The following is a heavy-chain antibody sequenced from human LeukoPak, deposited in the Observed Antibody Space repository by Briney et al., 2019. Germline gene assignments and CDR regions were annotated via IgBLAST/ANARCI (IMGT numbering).Heavy chain of an antibody. CDR3: AKVGYYDSGGHYDY. V-gene: IGHV3-23*01. CDR2: ISGSGGST. J-gene: IGHJ4*02. Sequence: GGSLRLSCAASGFTFSSYAMSWVRQAPGKGLEWVSAISGSGGSTYYADSVKGRFTISRDNSKNTLYLQMNSLRAEDTAVYYCAKVGYYDSGGHYDYWGQGTLVTVSS. CDR1: GFTFSSYA. D-gene: IGHD3-22*01.